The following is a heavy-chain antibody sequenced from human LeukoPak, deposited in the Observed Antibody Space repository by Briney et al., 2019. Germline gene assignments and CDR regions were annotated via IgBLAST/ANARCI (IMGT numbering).Heavy chain of an antibody. CDR2: IYYSGST. CDR3: ARARLGSSIDY. CDR1: GGSISSGDYY. J-gene: IGHJ4*02. V-gene: IGHV4-30-4*08. D-gene: IGHD2-2*01. Sequence: KSLQTLSLTCTVSGGSISSGDYYWSWIRKPPGKGLEWIGYIYYSGSTYYNPSLKSRVTISVDTSKNQFSLKLSSVTAADTAVYYCARARLGSSIDYWGQGTLVTVSS.